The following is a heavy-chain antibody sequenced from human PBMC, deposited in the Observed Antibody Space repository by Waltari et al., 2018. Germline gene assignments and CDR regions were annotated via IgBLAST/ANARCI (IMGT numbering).Heavy chain of an antibody. J-gene: IGHJ4*02. CDR1: GLNININY. Sequence: EEQLVESGGGLVQPGGSLRLSCAVSGLNININYMRWVRQAPGKGLEWVSVSYSGGNTYYADSVKGRFIISRDTSKNTLYLQMNSLRAEDTAIYYCARTEPGGLFNSWGQGTLVTVSS. D-gene: IGHD3-16*01. CDR2: SYSGGNT. CDR3: ARTEPGGLFNS. V-gene: IGHV3-66*01.